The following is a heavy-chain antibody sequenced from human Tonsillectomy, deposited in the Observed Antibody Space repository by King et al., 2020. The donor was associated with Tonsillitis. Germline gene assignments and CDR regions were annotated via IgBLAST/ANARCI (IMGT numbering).Heavy chain of an antibody. D-gene: IGHD3-3*01. CDR1: GGSISGSNYY. CDR2: IYHTGIS. J-gene: IGHJ4*02. V-gene: IGHV4-39*01. Sequence: QLQESGPRLVKPSETLSLSCTVSGGSISGSNYYWCWIRQTPGKGLEWIGSIYHTGISYYNPSLQSRVTISVDTSRNQFSLKLSSVTAADTATYFCSRHERTFFGVFLHVDLWGQGSLVPVSS. CDR3: SRHERTFFGVFLHVDL.